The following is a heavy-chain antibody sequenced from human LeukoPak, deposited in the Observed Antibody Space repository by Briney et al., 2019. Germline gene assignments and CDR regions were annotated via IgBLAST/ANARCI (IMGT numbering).Heavy chain of an antibody. V-gene: IGHV4-39*01. Sequence: SETLSLTCTVSGDSISSSRSYWGWIRQPPGKGLEWIGSIYYSGSTYYNTSLKSRVTISVDTSRNQFSLKLSSVTAADTAVYYCARRAPLLWFGESTYYMDVWGKGTTVTISS. CDR1: GDSISSSRSY. CDR3: ARRAPLLWFGESTYYMDV. CDR2: IYYSGST. D-gene: IGHD3-10*01. J-gene: IGHJ6*03.